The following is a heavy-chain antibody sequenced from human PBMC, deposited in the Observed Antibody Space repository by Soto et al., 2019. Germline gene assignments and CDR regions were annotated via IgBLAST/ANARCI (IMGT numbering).Heavy chain of an antibody. J-gene: IGHJ4*02. CDR2: ISAYNGNT. Sequence: ASVKVSCKASGYTFTSYGISWVRQAPGQGLEWMGWISAYNGNTNYAQKLQGRVTMTTDTSTSTAYMELRRLRSDDTAVYYCARSAKYGDHSGFVDYWGQGNLVTVSS. D-gene: IGHD4-17*01. V-gene: IGHV1-18*01. CDR3: ARSAKYGDHSGFVDY. CDR1: GYTFTSYG.